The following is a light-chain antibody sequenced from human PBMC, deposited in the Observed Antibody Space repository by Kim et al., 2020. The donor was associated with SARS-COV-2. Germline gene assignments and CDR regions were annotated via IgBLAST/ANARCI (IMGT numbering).Light chain of an antibody. CDR1: KLGDKY. J-gene: IGLJ3*02. Sequence: VSPGQTATITCSGDKLGDKYVSWYQQQPGQSPVLVISKDNRRPSGIPERFSGSNSGNTATLTISGTQAMDEADYYCQAWDSSTTWVFGGGTQLTVL. CDR3: QAWDSSTTWV. CDR2: KDN. V-gene: IGLV3-1*01.